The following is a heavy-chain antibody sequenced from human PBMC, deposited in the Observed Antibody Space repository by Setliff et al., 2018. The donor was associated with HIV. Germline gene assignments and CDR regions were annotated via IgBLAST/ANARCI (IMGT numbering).Heavy chain of an antibody. CDR2: IKEDGSTK. CDR1: GFTFSTNW. V-gene: IGHV3-7*03. J-gene: IGHJ4*02. CDR3: TANLLQFLGDY. Sequence: PGGSLRLSCTASGFTFSTNWMGWVRQAPGKGLELVASIKEDGSTKYYVDSVKGRFTVSRDNAKNSLYLQVNSLRAEDTAVYYCTANLLQFLGDYWGLGSLVTVSS. D-gene: IGHD3-3*01.